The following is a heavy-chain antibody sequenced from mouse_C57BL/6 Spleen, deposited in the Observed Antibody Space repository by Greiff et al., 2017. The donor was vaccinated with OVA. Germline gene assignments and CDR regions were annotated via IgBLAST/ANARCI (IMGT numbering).Heavy chain of an antibody. J-gene: IGHJ3*01. CDR3: ARGKGYLAWFAY. CDR1: GYTFTDYN. CDR2: INPNNGGT. V-gene: IGHV1-18*01. D-gene: IGHD2-2*01. Sequence: EVKLMESGPELVKPGASVKIPCKASGYTFTDYNMDWVKQSHGKSLEWIGDINPNNGGTIYNQKFKGKATLTVDKSSSTAYMELRSLTSEDTAVYDGARGKGYLAWFAYWGQGTLVTVSA.